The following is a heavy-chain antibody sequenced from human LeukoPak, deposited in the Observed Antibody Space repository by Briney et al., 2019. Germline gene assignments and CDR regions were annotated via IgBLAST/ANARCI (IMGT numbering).Heavy chain of an antibody. CDR3: ARARAYYYDSSGYTPLDAFDI. CDR2: INTNTGNP. J-gene: IGHJ3*02. CDR1: GYTFTSYA. V-gene: IGHV7-4-1*02. Sequence: ASVKVSCKASGYTFTSYAMNWVRQAPGQGLEWMGWINTNTGNPTYAQGFTGRFVFSLDTSVSTAYLQISSLKAEDTAVYYCARARAYYYDSSGYTPLDAFDIWGQGTMVTVSS. D-gene: IGHD3-22*01.